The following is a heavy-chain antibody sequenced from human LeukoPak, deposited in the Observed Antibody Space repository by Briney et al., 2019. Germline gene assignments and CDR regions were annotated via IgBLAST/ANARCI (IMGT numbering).Heavy chain of an antibody. Sequence: GGSLRLSCAASGFTFSSYAMSWVRQAPGKGLEWVSAISGSGGSTYYADSVKGRFTISRDNSKNTLYLQMNSLRAGDTAAYYCAKVGAPYCSSTSCYHWTFDIWGQGTMVTVSS. CDR2: ISGSGGST. CDR3: AKVGAPYCSSTSCYHWTFDI. J-gene: IGHJ3*02. D-gene: IGHD2-2*01. V-gene: IGHV3-23*01. CDR1: GFTFSSYA.